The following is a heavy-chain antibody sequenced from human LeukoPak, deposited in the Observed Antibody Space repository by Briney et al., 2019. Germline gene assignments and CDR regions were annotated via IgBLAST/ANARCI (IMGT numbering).Heavy chain of an antibody. CDR1: GGSISSYC. CDR3: AGRQHIVVVTATRGSFDM. V-gene: IGHV4-59*01. CDR2: VFNSGRT. D-gene: IGHD2-21*02. J-gene: IGHJ3*02. Sequence: ASETLSLTCTVSGGSISSYCWSWIRQPPGKGLEWIRYVFNSGRTNYNPSLRSRVTMSVDTSKNQFSLKLSSLTAADTAVYYCAGRQHIVVVTATRGSFDMWGQGTMVTVSS.